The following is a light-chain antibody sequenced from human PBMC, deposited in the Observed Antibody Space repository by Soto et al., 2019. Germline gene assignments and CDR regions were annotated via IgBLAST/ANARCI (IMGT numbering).Light chain of an antibody. CDR2: EVT. Sequence: QSALTQPASVSGSPGQSITISCTGTSSDVGAYIYVPWYQHHPGKAPKVMIYEVTNRPSGVSDRFSGSESGNTASLTISGLQAKDEADYYCCSYTSSRTYVFGTGTKSPS. V-gene: IGLV2-14*01. CDR1: SSDVGAYIY. J-gene: IGLJ1*01. CDR3: CSYTSSRTYV.